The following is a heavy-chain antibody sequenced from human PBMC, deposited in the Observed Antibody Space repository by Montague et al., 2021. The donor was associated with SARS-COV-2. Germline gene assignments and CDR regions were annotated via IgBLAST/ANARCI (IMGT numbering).Heavy chain of an antibody. V-gene: IGHV4-34*01. CDR3: ARGRQHINMVVVVVTGGEYYFDF. CDR1: DGSFSDYS. Sequence: ETLSLTCAVYDGSFSDYSWTWIRQPPGKGLEWIGEINHRGSTNYNPSLKSRVTISVDTSKNQFSLKMTSVSAADTAVYYCARGRQHINMVVVVVTGGEYYFDFWGQGTLVAVSS. D-gene: IGHD3-22*01. J-gene: IGHJ4*02. CDR2: INHRGST.